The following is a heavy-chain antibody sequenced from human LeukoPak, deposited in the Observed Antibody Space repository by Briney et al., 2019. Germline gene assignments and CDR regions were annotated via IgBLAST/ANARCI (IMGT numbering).Heavy chain of an antibody. CDR2: INPSGGST. CDR3: ARDAPSDVLRYFDWSDHFDY. D-gene: IGHD3-9*01. V-gene: IGHV1-46*01. J-gene: IGHJ4*02. CDR1: GYTFTSYY. Sequence: ASVKVSCKASGYTFTSYYMHWVRQAPGQGLEWMGIINPSGGSTSYAQKFQGRVTMTRDMSTSTVYMELSSLRSEDTAVYYCARDAPSDVLRYFDWSDHFDYWGQGTLVTVSS.